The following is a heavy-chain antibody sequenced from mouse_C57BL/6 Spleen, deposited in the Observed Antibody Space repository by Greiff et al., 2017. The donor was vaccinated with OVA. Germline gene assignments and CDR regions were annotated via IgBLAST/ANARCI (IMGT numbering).Heavy chain of an antibody. V-gene: IGHV5-16*01. CDR1: GFTFSDYY. CDR3: ARVYHSRFFDY. CDR2: INYDGSST. D-gene: IGHD2-12*01. Sequence: EVKLVESEGGLVQPGSSMKLSCTASGFTFSDYYMAWVRQVPEKGLEWVANINYDGSSTYYLDSLKSRFIISRDNAKNILYLQMSSLKSEDTATYYCARVYHSRFFDYWGQGTTLTVSS. J-gene: IGHJ2*01.